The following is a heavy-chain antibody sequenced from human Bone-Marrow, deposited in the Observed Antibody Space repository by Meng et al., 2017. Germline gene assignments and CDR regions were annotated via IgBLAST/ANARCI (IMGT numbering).Heavy chain of an antibody. J-gene: IGHJ4*01. CDR2: INPKSGDT. V-gene: IGHV1-2*06. CDR3: ARDEDISAAGKLFGDY. D-gene: IGHD6-25*01. CDR1: GYNFSDYY. Sequence: ASLKVSCKPSGYNFSDYYIHWVRRAPGQGLEWMGRINPKSGDTHYAQKSQARVTMTGDRSISTAYMQLIGLRSADTAMYYCARDEDISAAGKLFGDYWGQGTLVTVSS.